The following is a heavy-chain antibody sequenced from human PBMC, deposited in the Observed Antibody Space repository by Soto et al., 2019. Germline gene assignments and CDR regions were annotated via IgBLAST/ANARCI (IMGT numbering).Heavy chain of an antibody. Sequence: QVQLQESGPGLVKPSETLSLTCTVSGDSISSYYWNWIRQPPGKGPEWTGYISYSGSTNYNPSLKSRVTISADTSKNQSTLNLSSVTAADTAVYYCARAKCITYSLDYWGQRTLVTDSS. J-gene: IGHJ4*02. CDR3: ARAKCITYSLDY. CDR1: GDSISSYY. V-gene: IGHV4-59*01. CDR2: ISYSGST.